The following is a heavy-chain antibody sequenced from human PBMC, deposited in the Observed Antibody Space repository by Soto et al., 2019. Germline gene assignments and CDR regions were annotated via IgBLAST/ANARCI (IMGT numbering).Heavy chain of an antibody. CDR3: AKPLYTYCSGGSCCSTDYYYGMDV. Sequence: QVQLVQSGAEVKKPGSSVKVSCKASGGTFSSYAISWVRQAPGQGLEWMGGIIPIFGTANYAQKCQGRVKISADDSTSRAAMELSSLITGDTAVYYCAKPLYTYCSGGSCCSTDYYYGMDVWGQGTTVTVSS. D-gene: IGHD2-15*01. J-gene: IGHJ6*02. CDR2: IIPIFGTA. V-gene: IGHV1-69*12. CDR1: GGTFSSYA.